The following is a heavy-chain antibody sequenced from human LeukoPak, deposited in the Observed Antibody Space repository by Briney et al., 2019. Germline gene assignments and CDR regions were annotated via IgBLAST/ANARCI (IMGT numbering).Heavy chain of an antibody. CDR2: IYYSGST. Sequence: SETLSLTCTVSGGSISSYYWSWIRQPPGKGLEWIGCIYYSGSTNYNPSLKSRVTISVDTSKNQFSLKLSSVTAADTAVYYCARQDYYGSGIFDYWGQGTLVTVSS. CDR1: GGSISSYY. V-gene: IGHV4-59*08. CDR3: ARQDYYGSGIFDY. D-gene: IGHD3-10*01. J-gene: IGHJ4*02.